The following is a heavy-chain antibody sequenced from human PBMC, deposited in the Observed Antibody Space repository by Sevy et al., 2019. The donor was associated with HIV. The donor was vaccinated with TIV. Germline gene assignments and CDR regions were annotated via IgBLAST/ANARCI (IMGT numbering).Heavy chain of an antibody. CDR3: AKDATMIVVVTTFFDY. CDR2: IRGRGGST. J-gene: IGHJ4*02. CDR1: GFTFSSYA. D-gene: IGHD3-22*01. V-gene: IGHV3-23*01. Sequence: EGSLRLSCAASGFTFSSYAMSWVRQAPGKALEWVSAIRGRGGSTYYADSVKGRFTISRDNSKNTLYLQMNSLRAEDTAVYYCAKDATMIVVVTTFFDYWGQGTLVTVSS.